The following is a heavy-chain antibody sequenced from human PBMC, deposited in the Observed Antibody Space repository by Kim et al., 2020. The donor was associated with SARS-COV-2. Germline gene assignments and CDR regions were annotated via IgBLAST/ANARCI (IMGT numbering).Heavy chain of an antibody. Sequence: SETLSLTCAVYGGSFSGYYWSWIRQPLGKGLEWIGEINHSGSTNYNPSLKSRVTISVDTSKNQFSLKLSSVTAADTAVYYCARVRSSRFIIIYYYGMDVWGQGTTVTVSS. J-gene: IGHJ6*02. D-gene: IGHD6-13*01. V-gene: IGHV4-34*01. CDR2: INHSGST. CDR1: GGSFSGYY. CDR3: ARVRSSRFIIIYYYGMDV.